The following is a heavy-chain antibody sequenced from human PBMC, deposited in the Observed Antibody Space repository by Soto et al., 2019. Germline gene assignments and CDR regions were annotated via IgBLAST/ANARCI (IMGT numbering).Heavy chain of an antibody. D-gene: IGHD1-26*01. V-gene: IGHV3-21*06. CDR2: ISSGSAYI. J-gene: IGHJ5*02. Sequence: EVQVVESGGGLVKPGGSLRLSCTFTFSMYSMNWVRQAPGKGLEWVASISSGSAYIKYAESVKGRFTISRDNAKNSLHLQMTGLRAEDTAIYHCARDQGGSYDSWFDPWGQGTLVTVSS. CDR3: ARDQGGSYDSWFDP. CDR1: FTFSMYS.